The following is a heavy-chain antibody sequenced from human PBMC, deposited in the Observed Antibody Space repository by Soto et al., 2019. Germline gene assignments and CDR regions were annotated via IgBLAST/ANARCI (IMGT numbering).Heavy chain of an antibody. CDR3: AKDYASTWYWYFDP. D-gene: IGHD6-13*01. Sequence: GGSLRLSCAASGFSFSNFAMSWVRQAPGTGLEWVSSISGSGDKTYYLDSVKGRFTISRDNSKNTLYLHMNSLGAEDTAVYFCAKDYASTWYWYFDPWGQGTLVTDSS. CDR1: GFSFSNFA. V-gene: IGHV3-23*01. J-gene: IGHJ5*02. CDR2: ISGSGDKT.